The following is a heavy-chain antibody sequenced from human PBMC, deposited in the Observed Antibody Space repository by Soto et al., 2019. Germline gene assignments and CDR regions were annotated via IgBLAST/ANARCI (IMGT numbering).Heavy chain of an antibody. D-gene: IGHD1-7*01. Sequence: LSLTCAVYGGSFSGYYWSWIRQPPGKGLEWIGEINHSGSTNYNPSLKSRVTIPVDTSKNQFSLKLSSVTAADTAVYYCARNPPISRYNWNCVNWFDPWGQGTLVTVSS. J-gene: IGHJ5*02. CDR3: ARNPPISRYNWNCVNWFDP. CDR2: INHSGST. V-gene: IGHV4-34*01. CDR1: GGSFSGYY.